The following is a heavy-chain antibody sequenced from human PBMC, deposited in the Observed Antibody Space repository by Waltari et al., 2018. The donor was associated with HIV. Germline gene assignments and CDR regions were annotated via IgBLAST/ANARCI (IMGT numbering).Heavy chain of an antibody. D-gene: IGHD3-10*01. Sequence: QVQLVESGGGVVQPGRSLRLSCAASGFTFSSYGMHWVRQAPGKGLEWVAVIWYDGSNKYYADSVKDRFSISRDNSKNTLYLQMNSLRAEDTAVYFCARRGVLTYYYTMDVWGQGTTVTVSS. CDR1: GFTFSSYG. J-gene: IGHJ6*02. CDR2: IWYDGSNK. CDR3: ARRGVLTYYYTMDV. V-gene: IGHV3-33*01.